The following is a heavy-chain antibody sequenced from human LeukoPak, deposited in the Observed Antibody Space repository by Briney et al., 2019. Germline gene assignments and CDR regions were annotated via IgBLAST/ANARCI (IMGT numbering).Heavy chain of an antibody. D-gene: IGHD3-9*01. CDR3: ARVSPDILTGYYRGSMDV. V-gene: IGHV1-69*01. CDR2: IVPSFGRG. CDR1: AARFTSYA. J-gene: IGHJ6*04. Sequence: AAARFTSYAYGWVRLPQAPGKGLVGGIVPSFGRGNNAQKFQGRVTITADESTSTAYMELSSLRSEDPAVYYCARVSPDILTGYYRGSMDVWGKGTTVTVSS.